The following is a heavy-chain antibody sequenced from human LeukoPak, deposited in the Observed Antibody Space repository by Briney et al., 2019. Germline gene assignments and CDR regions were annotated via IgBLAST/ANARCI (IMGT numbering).Heavy chain of an antibody. J-gene: IGHJ4*02. Sequence: GGSLRLSCTASGFTFGDYAMSWFRQAPGKGLEWVGFIRSKAYGGTTEYAASVKGRFTISGDDSKSIAYLQMNSLKTEDTAVYYCTRAMIVVVISTLAFDYWGQGTLVTVSS. V-gene: IGHV3-49*03. CDR2: IRSKAYGGTT. CDR3: TRAMIVVVISTLAFDY. D-gene: IGHD3-22*01. CDR1: GFTFGDYA.